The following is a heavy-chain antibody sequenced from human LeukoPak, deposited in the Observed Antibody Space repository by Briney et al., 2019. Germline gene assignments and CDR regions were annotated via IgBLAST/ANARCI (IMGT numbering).Heavy chain of an antibody. J-gene: IGHJ4*02. D-gene: IGHD3-9*01. CDR3: ARDLVLRYFD. CDR1: GFTFSSYG. CDR2: ISSSSSYI. V-gene: IGHV3-21*01. Sequence: GGSLRLSCAASGFTFSSYGMSWVRQAAGKGLEWVSSISSSSSYIYYADSVKGRSTISRGNAKNSLYLQMNSLRAEDTAVYYCARDLVLRYFDWGQGTLVTVSS.